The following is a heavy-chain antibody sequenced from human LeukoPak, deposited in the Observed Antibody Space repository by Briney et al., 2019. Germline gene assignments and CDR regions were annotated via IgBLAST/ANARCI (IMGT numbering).Heavy chain of an antibody. CDR1: GGTFSSYA. D-gene: IGHD2-2*03. Sequence: ASVKVSCKASGGTFSSYAISWVRQAPGQGLEWMGGIIPIFGTANYAQKFQGRVTITADESTGTAYMELSSLRSEDTAVYYCARDSMDGYGMDVWGQGTTVTVSS. V-gene: IGHV1-69*13. CDR3: ARDSMDGYGMDV. J-gene: IGHJ6*02. CDR2: IIPIFGTA.